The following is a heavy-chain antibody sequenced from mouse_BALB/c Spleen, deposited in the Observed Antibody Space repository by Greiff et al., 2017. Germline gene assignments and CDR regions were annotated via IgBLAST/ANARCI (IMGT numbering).Heavy chain of an antibody. CDR2: INPSSGYT. Sequence: VQLQQSAAELARPGASVKMSCKASGYTFTSYTMHWVKQRPGQGLEWIGYINPSSGYTEYNQKFKDKTTLTADKSSSTAYMQLSSLTSEDSAVYDCARSGNYEYYAMDYWGQGTSVTVSS. J-gene: IGHJ4*01. CDR3: ARSGNYEYYAMDY. D-gene: IGHD2-1*01. CDR1: GYTFTSYT. V-gene: IGHV1-4*02.